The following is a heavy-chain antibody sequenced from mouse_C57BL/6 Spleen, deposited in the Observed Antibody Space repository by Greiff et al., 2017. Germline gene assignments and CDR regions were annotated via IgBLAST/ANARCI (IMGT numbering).Heavy chain of an antibody. Sequence: VQLQQSGPELVKPGASVKMSCKASGYTFTDYNMHWVKQSHGKSLEWIGYINPNNGGTSSNQKFKGKATLTVNKSSSTAYMELRSLTSEDSAVYYGARSLHYYGSSPWFAYWGQGTLVTVSA. CDR2: INPNNGGT. D-gene: IGHD1-1*01. CDR1: GYTFTDYN. J-gene: IGHJ3*01. CDR3: ARSLHYYGSSPWFAY. V-gene: IGHV1-22*01.